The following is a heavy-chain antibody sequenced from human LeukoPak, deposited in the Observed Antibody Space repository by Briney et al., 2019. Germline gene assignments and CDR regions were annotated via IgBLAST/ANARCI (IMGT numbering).Heavy chain of an antibody. J-gene: IGHJ4*02. D-gene: IGHD2-2*01. V-gene: IGHV3-74*01. CDR3: ARDSIIIVPAALDY. CDR1: GFSFSNYW. CDR2: IKIDGST. Sequence: GGSLRLSCAASGFSFSNYWMHWVRQAPGKGLVWVSRIKIDGSTSYADSVKGRFTISRDNAKNTLYLQMNSLRAEDTAVYYCARDSIIIVPAALDYWGQGALVTVSS.